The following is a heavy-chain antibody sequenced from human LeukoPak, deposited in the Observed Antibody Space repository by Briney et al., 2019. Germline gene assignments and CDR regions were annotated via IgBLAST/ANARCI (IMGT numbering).Heavy chain of an antibody. D-gene: IGHD6-13*01. Sequence: GGSLRLSCAASGFTFSSYEMNWVRQAPGKGLEWVSLISWDGGSTYYADSVKGRFTISRDNSKNSLYLQMNSLRTEDTALYYCAKEEAAAGNIDYWGQGTLVTVSS. CDR1: GFTFSSYE. CDR3: AKEEAAAGNIDY. CDR2: ISWDGGST. J-gene: IGHJ4*02. V-gene: IGHV3-43*01.